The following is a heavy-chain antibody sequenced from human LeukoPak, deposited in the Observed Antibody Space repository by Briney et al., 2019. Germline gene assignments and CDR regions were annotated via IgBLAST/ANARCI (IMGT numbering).Heavy chain of an antibody. CDR1: GFTFSSYA. CDR3: AKGSSGWYGEGVDY. CDR2: ISTSGGST. Sequence: GGSLRLSCAASGFTFSSYAMSWVRQAPGKGLEWVSGISTSGGSTYYADSVKGRSTISRDKSKNTLYLQMNSLRAEDTAVYYCAKGSSGWYGEGVDYWGQGTLVTVSS. D-gene: IGHD6-19*01. J-gene: IGHJ4*02. V-gene: IGHV3-23*01.